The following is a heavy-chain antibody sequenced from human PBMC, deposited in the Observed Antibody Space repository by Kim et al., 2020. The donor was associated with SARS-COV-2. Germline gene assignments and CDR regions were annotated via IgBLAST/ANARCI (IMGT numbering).Heavy chain of an antibody. Sequence: ASVKVSCKASGYTFTSYGISWVRQAPGQGLEWMGWISAYNGNTNYAQKLQGRVTMTTDTSTSTAYMELRSLRSDDTAVYYCARDRLVLWFGELLLSYWGQGTLVTVSS. CDR2: ISAYNGNT. J-gene: IGHJ4*02. V-gene: IGHV1-18*01. D-gene: IGHD3-10*01. CDR1: GYTFTSYG. CDR3: ARDRLVLWFGELLLSY.